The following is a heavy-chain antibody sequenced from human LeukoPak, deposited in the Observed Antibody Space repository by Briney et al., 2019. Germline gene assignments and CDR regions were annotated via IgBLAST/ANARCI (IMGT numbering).Heavy chain of an antibody. J-gene: IGHJ3*02. CDR1: GFTFSSYA. CDR2: ISGSGGST. D-gene: IGHD1-26*01. Sequence: GGSLRLSCAASGFTFSSYAMSWVRQAPGKGLEWVSAISGSGGSTYYADSVKGRFTISRDNSKNTLYLQMNSLRAEDTAVYYCARGELWPWDAFDIWGQGTMVTVSS. CDR3: ARGELWPWDAFDI. V-gene: IGHV3-23*01.